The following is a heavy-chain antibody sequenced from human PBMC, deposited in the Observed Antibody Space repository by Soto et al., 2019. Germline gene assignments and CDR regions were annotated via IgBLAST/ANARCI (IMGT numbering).Heavy chain of an antibody. Sequence: SETLSLTCAVYGGSFSGYYWSWIRQPPGKGLEWIGEINHSGSTNYNPSLKSRVTISVDTSKNQFSLKLSSVTAADTAVYYCARGYARLWFGETHYYYYGMDVWGQGTTVTVSS. V-gene: IGHV4-34*01. CDR3: ARGYARLWFGETHYYYYGMDV. D-gene: IGHD3-10*01. J-gene: IGHJ6*02. CDR2: INHSGST. CDR1: GGSFSGYY.